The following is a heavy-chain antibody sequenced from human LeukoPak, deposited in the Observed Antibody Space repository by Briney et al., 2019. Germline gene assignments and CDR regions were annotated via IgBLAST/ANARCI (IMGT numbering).Heavy chain of an antibody. J-gene: IGHJ4*02. Sequence: GGSLRLSCAASGFTFSSYAMSWVRQAPGKGLEWVSAISGSGGSTYYADSVKGRFTISRDNSKNTLYLQMNSLRAEDTAVYYCANPIAAAGTLDYWGQGTLVTVSS. CDR1: GFTFSSYA. CDR2: ISGSGGST. D-gene: IGHD6-13*01. V-gene: IGHV3-23*01. CDR3: ANPIAAAGTLDY.